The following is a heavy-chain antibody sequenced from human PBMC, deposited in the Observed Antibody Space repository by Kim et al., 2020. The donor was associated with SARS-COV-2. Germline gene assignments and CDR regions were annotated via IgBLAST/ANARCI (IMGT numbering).Heavy chain of an antibody. V-gene: IGHV1-18*01. J-gene: IGHJ5*02. Sequence: ASVKVSCKASGYTFTSYGISWVRQAPGQGLEWMGWISAYNGNTNYAQKLQGRVTMTTDTSTSTAYMELRSLRSDDTAVYYCARFRPSGYDPQNWFDPWGQGTLVTVSS. CDR1: GYTFTSYG. CDR2: ISAYNGNT. D-gene: IGHD5-12*01. CDR3: ARFRPSGYDPQNWFDP.